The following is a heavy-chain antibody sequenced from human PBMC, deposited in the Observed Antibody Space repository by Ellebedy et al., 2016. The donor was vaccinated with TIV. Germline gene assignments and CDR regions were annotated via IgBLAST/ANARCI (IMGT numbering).Heavy chain of an antibody. J-gene: IGHJ4*02. CDR1: RGTFSSYA. Sequence: SVKVSXXASRGTFSSYALSWVRQAPGQGLEWMGAIIPIFGTTNYAQRFHGRVTITADESTSTAYMELSSLRSEDTALYYCAREDTSGWGDYWGQGTPVTVTP. V-gene: IGHV1-69*13. CDR3: AREDTSGWGDY. D-gene: IGHD6-19*01. CDR2: IIPIFGTT.